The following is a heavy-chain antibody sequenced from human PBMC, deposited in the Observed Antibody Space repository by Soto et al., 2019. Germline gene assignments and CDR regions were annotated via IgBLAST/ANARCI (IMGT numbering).Heavy chain of an antibody. D-gene: IGHD6-19*01. Sequence: ASVKVSCKASGYSFRNHAIHWVRQAPGQRLEWMGWINGGDGNTRYSQKFQGRVTFTRDTSASIVYMEMSSLRSEDTTVYYCARRPGWYALDFWGQGTMVTVSS. V-gene: IGHV1-3*01. CDR2: INGGDGNT. J-gene: IGHJ3*01. CDR3: ARRPGWYALDF. CDR1: GYSFRNHA.